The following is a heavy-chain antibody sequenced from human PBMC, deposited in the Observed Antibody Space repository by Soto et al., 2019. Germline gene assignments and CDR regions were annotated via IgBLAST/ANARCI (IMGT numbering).Heavy chain of an antibody. V-gene: IGHV1-2*04. CDR1: GYTFTGYY. CDR3: ARGEIRRFLEWLSALDY. CDR2: INPNSGGT. D-gene: IGHD3-3*01. Sequence: QVQLVQSGAEVKKPGASVKVSCKASGYTFTGYYMHWVRQAPGQGLEWMGWINPNSGGTNYAQKFQGWVTMTRDTSISTAYMELSRLRSDDTAVYYCARGEIRRFLEWLSALDYWGQGTLVTVSS. J-gene: IGHJ4*02.